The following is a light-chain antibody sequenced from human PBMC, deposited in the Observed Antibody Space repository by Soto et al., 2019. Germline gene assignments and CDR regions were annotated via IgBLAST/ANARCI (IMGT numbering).Light chain of an antibody. CDR2: GAS. Sequence: EVVLTQSPGTLSLSPGEGATLSCRASRGVSANYLAWYQQKPGQAPTLLIYGASIRAAGIPDRFRGSGSGTDFTLTISSLEPEDFALYYCQQGTDWPPGTFGQGTKVDIK. V-gene: IGKV3D-20*02. CDR1: RGVSANY. J-gene: IGKJ1*01. CDR3: QQGTDWPPGT.